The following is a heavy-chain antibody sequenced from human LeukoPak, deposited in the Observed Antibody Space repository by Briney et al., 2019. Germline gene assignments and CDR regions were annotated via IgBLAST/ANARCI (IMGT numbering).Heavy chain of an antibody. CDR3: ARVFVGATDY. D-gene: IGHD1-26*01. CDR1: GGSISSGDYD. CDR2: IYYSGST. V-gene: IGHV4-30-4*08. Sequence: SETLSLTCTVSGGSISSGDYDWSWIRQPPGKGLEWIGYIYYSGSTYYNPSLKSRVTISVDTSKNQFSLKLSSVTAADTAVYYCARVFVGATDYWGQGTLVTVSS. J-gene: IGHJ4*02.